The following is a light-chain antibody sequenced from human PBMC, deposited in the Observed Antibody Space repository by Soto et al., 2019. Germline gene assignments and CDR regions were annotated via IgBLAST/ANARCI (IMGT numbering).Light chain of an antibody. CDR2: AAS. J-gene: IGKJ1*01. CDR3: QQSQSYPWS. V-gene: IGKV1-5*01. CDR1: QSIAYR. Sequence: DIQMTQSPSTLSASVGDRVTITCRASQSIAYRLAWYQQKPGTAPRLLIYAASSLERGVPLRLSGSGSGTDFTLTISGLQPEDFAIYHCQQSQSYPWSCGQGTRVEIK.